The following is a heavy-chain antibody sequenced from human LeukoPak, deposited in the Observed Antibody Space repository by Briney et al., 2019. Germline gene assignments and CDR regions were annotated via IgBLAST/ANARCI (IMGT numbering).Heavy chain of an antibody. D-gene: IGHD3-16*02. CDR3: ARDIELST. Sequence: GGSLRLSCAAPGFTFRDSALGWVRQAPGKGLEWVSLISFSGDNTYYTDSVKGRFTISRDNSKDTLYLQMNSLRAEDTAIYYCARDIELSTWGLGTMVTVSS. V-gene: IGHV3-23*01. CDR2: ISFSGDNT. CDR1: GFTFRDSA. J-gene: IGHJ3*01.